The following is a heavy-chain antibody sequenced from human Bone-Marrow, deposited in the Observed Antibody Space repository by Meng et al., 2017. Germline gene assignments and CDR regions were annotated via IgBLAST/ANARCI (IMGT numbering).Heavy chain of an antibody. CDR1: GGSITSSSYY. CDR2: IYYSGIT. D-gene: IGHD2-15*01. J-gene: IGHJ3*02. Sequence: SETLSLTCTVSGGSITSSSYYWSWIRQPPGKGLEWIGYIYYSGITNYNPSLRSRVTISVDTSKTQFSLRLTFVTAADTALYYCARAPTYCSGGSCYSGGAFDIWGQGERVTVSS. V-gene: IGHV4-61*01. CDR3: ARAPTYCSGGSCYSGGAFDI.